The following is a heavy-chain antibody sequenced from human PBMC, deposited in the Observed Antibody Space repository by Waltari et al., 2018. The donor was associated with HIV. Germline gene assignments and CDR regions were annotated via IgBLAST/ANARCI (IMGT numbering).Heavy chain of an antibody. CDR3: AKAPHHYDSSGPVY. Sequence: QVQLVESGGGVVQPGGSLRLSCTASGFTFSNYGMYWVRQAPGKGVECVAFIRYDGTNKYYADSVKGRFIISRDNSKNTLSLQMHSLRAEDTAVYYCAKAPHHYDSSGPVYWGQGTLVTVSS. D-gene: IGHD3-22*01. J-gene: IGHJ4*02. CDR2: IRYDGTNK. CDR1: GFTFSNYG. V-gene: IGHV3-30*02.